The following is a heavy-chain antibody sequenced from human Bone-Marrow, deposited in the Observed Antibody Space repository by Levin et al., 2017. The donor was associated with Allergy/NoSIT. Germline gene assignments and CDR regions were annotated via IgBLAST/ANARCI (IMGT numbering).Heavy chain of an antibody. CDR3: VKAGDGWVYFHS. V-gene: IGHV3-43*01. CDR1: GFYFDDYT. Sequence: GGSLRLSCAASGFYFDDYTMHWVRQAPGKGLEWVSLVTWDATGSYYADSVKGRFTISRDNSGNSLSLQMNSLKREDTALYYCVKAGDGWVYFHSWGQGTMVIVSS. CDR2: VTWDATGS. D-gene: IGHD3-10*01. J-gene: IGHJ4*02.